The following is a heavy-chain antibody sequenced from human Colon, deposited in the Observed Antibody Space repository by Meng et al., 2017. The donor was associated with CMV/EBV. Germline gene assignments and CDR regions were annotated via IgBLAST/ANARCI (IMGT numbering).Heavy chain of an antibody. D-gene: IGHD3-22*01. CDR1: GFTLNNYS. V-gene: IGHV3-23*01. CDR2: ISGNGLSNT. J-gene: IGHJ5*02. Sequence: LACTASGFTLNNYSMSWVRQAPGKCLGWITAISGNGLSNTFYTESVEGRFAISRDNFENTSYLQMDELRVENTALCYCATRPIGSAYSWGQGTLVTVSS. CDR3: ATRPIGSAYS.